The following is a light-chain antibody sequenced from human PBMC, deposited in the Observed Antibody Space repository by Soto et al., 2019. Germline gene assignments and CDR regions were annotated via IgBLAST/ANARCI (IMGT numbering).Light chain of an antibody. CDR2: WAS. V-gene: IGKV4-1*01. CDR1: QSVLYSSNNKNY. J-gene: IGKJ1*01. CDR3: QQYYEPPWT. Sequence: DIVMTQSPDSLAVSLGERATINCKSSQSVLYSSNNKNYLAWYQQKPGQPPKLLIHWASNREFGVPDRFSGSGSGTDFTLTISSLQTEDVAVYYCQQYYEPPWTFGQGTKVEIK.